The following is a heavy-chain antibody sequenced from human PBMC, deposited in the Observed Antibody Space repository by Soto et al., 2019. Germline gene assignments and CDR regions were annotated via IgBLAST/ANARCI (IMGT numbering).Heavy chain of an antibody. Sequence: QVQLVQSGAEVKKPGASVKVSCKASGYTFTSYYMNWVRQAPGQGLECMGIINPRGGSTSYAQKFQGRVTLTRDTSTSTVYMEFSSLRSEDTAVYYCARDRDAAMASYYYYGMDVWGQGTTVTVSS. V-gene: IGHV1-46*01. D-gene: IGHD5-18*01. CDR1: GYTFTSYY. CDR3: ARDRDAAMASYYYYGMDV. J-gene: IGHJ6*02. CDR2: INPRGGST.